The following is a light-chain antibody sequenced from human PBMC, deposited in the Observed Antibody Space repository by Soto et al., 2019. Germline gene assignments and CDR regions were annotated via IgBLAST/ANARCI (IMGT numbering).Light chain of an antibody. CDR3: QQTYSFPRT. CDR1: QSILNY. CDR2: IAS. V-gene: IGKV1-39*01. Sequence: DIQMAQSPSSLSTSGGDRVTITCRASQSILNYLNWYQQKPGRAPKVLIYIASSLQSGVPSRFSGSGSGTDFTLTISSLQPEDFATYYCQQTYSFPRTFGQGTRVEIK. J-gene: IGKJ1*01.